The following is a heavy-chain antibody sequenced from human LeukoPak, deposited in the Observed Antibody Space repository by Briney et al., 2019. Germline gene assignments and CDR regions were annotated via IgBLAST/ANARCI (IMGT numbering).Heavy chain of an antibody. D-gene: IGHD3-22*01. V-gene: IGHV3-23*01. CDR2: ISGSGGST. J-gene: IGHJ4*02. CDR3: ARDLSYYYDSSDATLDY. Sequence: GSLRLSCAASGFTFSSYAMGWVRQAPGKGLEWVSAISGSGGSTYYADSVKGRFTISRDNSKNTLYLQMNSLRAEDTAVYYCARDLSYYYDSSDATLDYWGQGTLVTVSS. CDR1: GFTFSSYA.